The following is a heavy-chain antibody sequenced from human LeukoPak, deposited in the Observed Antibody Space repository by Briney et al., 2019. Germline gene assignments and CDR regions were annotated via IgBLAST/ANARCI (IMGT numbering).Heavy chain of an antibody. Sequence: PGGSLRLSCAASGFTVSSNYMSWVRQAPGKGLEWVSVIYFGDSTYYGDSVKGRFTISRDNSKNTLYLQMNSLRAEDTAVYYCAKNQASLNHFDYWGQGTLATVSS. V-gene: IGHV3-53*01. CDR2: IYFGDST. CDR1: GFTVSSNY. J-gene: IGHJ4*02. CDR3: AKNQASLNHFDY.